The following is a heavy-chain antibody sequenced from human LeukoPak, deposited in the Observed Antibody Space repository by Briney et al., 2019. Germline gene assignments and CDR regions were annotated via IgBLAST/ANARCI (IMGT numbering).Heavy chain of an antibody. CDR2: IYYSGST. V-gene: IGHV4-31*03. Sequence: SETLSLTCTVSGGSISSGDYYWSWIRQHPGKGLEWIGYIYYSGSTYYNPSLKSRVTISVDTSKTQFSLKLSSVTAADTAVYYCARTMYYYGSGSYPFDPWGQGTLVTVSS. CDR3: ARTMYYYGSGSYPFDP. J-gene: IGHJ5*02. CDR1: GGSISSGDYY. D-gene: IGHD3-10*01.